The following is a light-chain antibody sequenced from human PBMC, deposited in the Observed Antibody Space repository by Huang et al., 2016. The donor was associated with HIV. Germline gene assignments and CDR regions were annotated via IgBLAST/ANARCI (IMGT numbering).Light chain of an antibody. J-gene: IGKJ1*01. CDR2: WAS. V-gene: IGKV4-1*01. CDR1: QSVLYSSNSKNY. Sequence: DIVMTQSPDSLAVSLGERATIKCRSSQSVLYSSNSKNYLAWFQQKPGKAPRLLIYWASSRESGVPDRVSGSGSGTDFTLTISSLEAEDAAVYYCQQYYSIPQTFGQGTKVEI. CDR3: QQYYSIPQT.